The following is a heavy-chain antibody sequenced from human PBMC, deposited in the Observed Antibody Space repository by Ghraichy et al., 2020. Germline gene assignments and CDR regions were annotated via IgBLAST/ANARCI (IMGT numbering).Heavy chain of an antibody. CDR1: GGSISSYY. CDR3: ARGPGTTLAS. CDR2: IYYSGST. V-gene: IGHV4-59*08. J-gene: IGHJ5*02. D-gene: IGHD1-1*01. Sequence: SETLSLTCTVSGGSISSYYWNWIRQPPGKGLEWIGYIYYSGSTNYNPSLKSRVTISVDTSKKQFSLKLSSVTAADTAMYYCARGPGTTLASWGQGTLVTVSS.